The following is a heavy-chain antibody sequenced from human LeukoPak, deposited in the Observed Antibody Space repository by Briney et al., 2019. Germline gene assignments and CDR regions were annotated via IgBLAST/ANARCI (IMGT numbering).Heavy chain of an antibody. V-gene: IGHV4-59*01. Sequence: SETLSLTCTVSGGSISSYYWSWIRQPPGKGLEWIGYIYYSGSTNYNPSLKSRVTISVDTSKNQFSLKLSSVTAADTAVYYCARLSGFGELMPFDYWGQGTLVTVSS. CDR2: IYYSGST. D-gene: IGHD3-10*01. J-gene: IGHJ4*02. CDR1: GGSISSYY. CDR3: ARLSGFGELMPFDY.